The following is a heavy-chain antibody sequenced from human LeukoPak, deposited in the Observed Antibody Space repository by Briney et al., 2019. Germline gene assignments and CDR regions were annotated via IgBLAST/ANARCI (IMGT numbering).Heavy chain of an antibody. V-gene: IGHV5-51*01. CDR3: AIISGSYGDDAFDI. CDR2: IYPGDSDT. Sequence: GESLKISCKGPGYSFTSYWIGWARQMPGKGLERMGIIYPGDSDTRYSPSFQGQVTISADKSISTAYLQWSSLKASDTAMYYCAIISGSYGDDAFDIWGQGTMVTVSS. D-gene: IGHD1-26*01. J-gene: IGHJ3*02. CDR1: GYSFTSYW.